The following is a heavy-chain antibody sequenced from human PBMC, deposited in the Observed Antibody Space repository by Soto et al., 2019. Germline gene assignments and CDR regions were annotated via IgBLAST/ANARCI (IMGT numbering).Heavy chain of an antibody. CDR1: GLTFNRYW. V-gene: IGHV3-74*01. CDR3: AREFCSGGNCYTYYFDP. J-gene: IGHJ5*02. CDR2: INTDGSNT. Sequence: PGGSLRFSCAAPGLTFNRYWMHWVRHAPGKGLVWVSHINTDGSNTNYADSVKGRFTISRDNAKSTLFLQMNSLRDEDTAVYYCAREFCSGGNCYTYYFDPWGQGIPVTVSS. D-gene: IGHD2-15*01.